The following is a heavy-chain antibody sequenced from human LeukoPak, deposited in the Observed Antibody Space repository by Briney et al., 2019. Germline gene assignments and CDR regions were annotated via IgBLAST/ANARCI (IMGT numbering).Heavy chain of an antibody. CDR1: GGSFSGYS. V-gene: IGHV4-34*01. J-gene: IGHJ4*02. Sequence: SETLSLTCAVTGGSFSGYSWTWVRQPPGKALEWIGEINHSGSPNYSPSVQSRVTISVDSSKKQFSLNLKSLTVTDTATYFCARTTYDRPRVISDWRRGALVTVTS. D-gene: IGHD5-12*01. CDR2: INHSGSP. CDR3: ARTTYDRPRVISD.